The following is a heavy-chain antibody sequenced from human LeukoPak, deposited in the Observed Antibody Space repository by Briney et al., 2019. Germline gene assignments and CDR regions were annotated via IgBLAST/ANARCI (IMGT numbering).Heavy chain of an antibody. V-gene: IGHV5-51*01. D-gene: IGHD2-15*01. CDR1: GYSFTSYW. CDR2: IYPGDSDT. CDR3: ARLLRYCSGGSCPAPQGY. J-gene: IGHJ4*02. Sequence: GESLKISCKGSGYSFTSYWIGWVRQMPGKGLEWMGIIYPGDSDTRYSPSFQGQVTISADKSISTAYLQWSSLKASDTAMYYCARLLRYCSGGSCPAPQGYWGQGTLVTVSS.